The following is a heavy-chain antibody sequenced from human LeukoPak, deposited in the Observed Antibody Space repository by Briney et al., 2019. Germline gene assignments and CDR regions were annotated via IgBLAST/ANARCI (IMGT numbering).Heavy chain of an antibody. J-gene: IGHJ4*02. CDR1: GFTFSSSW. D-gene: IGHD2-2*01. CDR3: ARYQLGSFDY. CDR2: IKQDGSEK. Sequence: GGSLRLSCAASGFTFSSSWMTWVRQAPGKGLEWVANIKQDGSEKYYVDSVKGRFTISRDNAKNSLYLQMNSLRAEDTAVYYCARYQLGSFDYWGQGTLVTVSS. V-gene: IGHV3-7*01.